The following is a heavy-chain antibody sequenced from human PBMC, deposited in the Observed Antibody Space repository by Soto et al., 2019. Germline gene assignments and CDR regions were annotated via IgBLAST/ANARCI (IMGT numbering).Heavy chain of an antibody. CDR1: GFTFSSYS. V-gene: IGHV3-21*01. CDR3: ANIQTGTRGSDY. CDR2: ISSSSSYI. Sequence: GGSLRLSCAASGFTFSSYSMNWVRQAPGKGLEWVSSISSSSSYIYYADSVKGRFTISRDNAKNSLYLQMNSLRAEDTAVYYCANIQTGTRGSDYWGQGTLVTVSS. J-gene: IGHJ4*02. D-gene: IGHD1-7*01.